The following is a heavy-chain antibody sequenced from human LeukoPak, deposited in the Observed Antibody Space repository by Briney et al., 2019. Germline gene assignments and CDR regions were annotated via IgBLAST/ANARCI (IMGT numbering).Heavy chain of an antibody. V-gene: IGHV1-2*02. CDR1: GYTFTGYY. Sequence: GASVKVSCKASGYTFTGYYMHWVRQAPGQGLEWMGWINPNSGGTNYAQKFQGRVTMTRDTSISTAYMELSRLRSDDTAVYYCASSTKRFLEWLFQEPKSDAFDIWGQGTMVTVSS. J-gene: IGHJ3*02. CDR3: ASSTKRFLEWLFQEPKSDAFDI. D-gene: IGHD3-3*01. CDR2: INPNSGGT.